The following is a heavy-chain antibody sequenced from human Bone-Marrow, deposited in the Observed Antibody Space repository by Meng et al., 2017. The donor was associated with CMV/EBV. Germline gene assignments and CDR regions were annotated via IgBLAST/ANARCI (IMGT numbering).Heavy chain of an antibody. CDR1: GFTFSSYS. V-gene: IGHV3-21*01. Sequence: GGSLRLSCAASGFTFSSYSMNWVRQAPGKGLDWVSSISSSSSYIYYADSVKGRFTISRDNAKNSLYLQMNSLRAEDTAVYYCARDSPFGVVIIEYYFDYWGQGTLVTVSS. J-gene: IGHJ4*02. D-gene: IGHD3-3*01. CDR3: ARDSPFGVVIIEYYFDY. CDR2: ISSSSSYI.